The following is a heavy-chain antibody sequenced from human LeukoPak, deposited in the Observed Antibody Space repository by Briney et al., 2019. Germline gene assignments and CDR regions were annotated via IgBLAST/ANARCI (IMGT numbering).Heavy chain of an antibody. CDR1: GFTFSNAW. V-gene: IGHV3-15*01. Sequence: PGGSLRLSCAASGFTFSNAWMSWVRQAPGKGLEWVARIKSKTDGGTTDYAAPVKGRFTISRDDSKNTQFLQMNSLKAEDTAVYFCTTAYQVLFDYWGQGTLVTVPS. CDR2: IKSKTDGGTT. CDR3: TTAYQVLFDY. D-gene: IGHD2-2*01. J-gene: IGHJ4*02.